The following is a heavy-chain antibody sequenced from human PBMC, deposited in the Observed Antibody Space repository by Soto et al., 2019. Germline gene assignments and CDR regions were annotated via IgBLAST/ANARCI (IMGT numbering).Heavy chain of an antibody. D-gene: IGHD5-12*01. CDR1: GGTFSSLG. CDR2: IIPISGRT. J-gene: IGHJ4*02. Sequence: QVQLVQSGAEVKRPGSSVKVSCEASGGTFSSLGFTWVRQAPGQGLEWMGGIIPISGRTTFAPKFLGRVTINADESTRTTYMELTALTSDDAASYYCATRGTQGRWLEFADYWGQGTLVTVSS. CDR3: ATRGTQGRWLEFADY. V-gene: IGHV1-69*01.